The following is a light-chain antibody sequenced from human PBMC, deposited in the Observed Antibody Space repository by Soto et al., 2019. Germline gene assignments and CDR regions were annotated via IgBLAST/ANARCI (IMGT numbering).Light chain of an antibody. Sequence: EIVMTPSPATLSVSPGERATLSCRASQSVSSNLAWYQQKPGQTPRLLIYDASSRATGIPARFSGSGSGTDFTLTISSLQSEDFAVYYCQQYNNWPLTFGGGTNVEIK. CDR2: DAS. V-gene: IGKV3-15*01. CDR3: QQYNNWPLT. CDR1: QSVSSN. J-gene: IGKJ4*01.